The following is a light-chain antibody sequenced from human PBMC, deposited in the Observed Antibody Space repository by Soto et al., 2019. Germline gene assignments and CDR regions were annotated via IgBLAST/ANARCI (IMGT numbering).Light chain of an antibody. V-gene: IGLV2-14*01. Sequence: QSALAQPASVSGSPGQPITISCTGTSSDVGRYNYVSWFQQHPGKAPKLLIYDVSNWPSGVSDRFSGSKSGNTASLTISGLQAEDEADYYCSSFTTSSTFVFGTGTKLTVL. J-gene: IGLJ1*01. CDR3: SSFTTSSTFV. CDR1: SSDVGRYNY. CDR2: DVS.